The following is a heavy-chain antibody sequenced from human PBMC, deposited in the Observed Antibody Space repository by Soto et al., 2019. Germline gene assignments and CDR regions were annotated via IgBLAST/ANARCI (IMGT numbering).Heavy chain of an antibody. CDR2: INHSVST. Sequence: SETLSLTCAVYGGSFSGYYWSWIRQPPGKGLEWIGEINHSVSTYYNPSLKSRVTISVDTSKNQFSLKLSSVTAADTAVYYCARESSVGELLGWYFDLWGRGTLVTVSS. D-gene: IGHD1-26*01. V-gene: IGHV4-34*09. CDR1: GGSFSGYY. CDR3: ARESSVGELLGWYFDL. J-gene: IGHJ2*01.